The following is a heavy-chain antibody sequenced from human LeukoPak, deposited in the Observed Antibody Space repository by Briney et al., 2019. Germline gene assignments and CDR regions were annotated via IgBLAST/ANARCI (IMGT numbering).Heavy chain of an antibody. CDR3: ARVAYDYVWGSYRYNPGPSDY. V-gene: IGHV1-2*02. D-gene: IGHD3-16*02. Sequence: ASVKVSCKASGYTFTGYYMHWVRQAPGQGLEWMGWINPNSGGTNCAQKFQGRVTMSRDTSISTAYMELSRLRSDDTAVYYCARVAYDYVWGSYRYNPGPSDYWGQGTLVTVSS. CDR2: INPNSGGT. J-gene: IGHJ4*02. CDR1: GYTFTGYY.